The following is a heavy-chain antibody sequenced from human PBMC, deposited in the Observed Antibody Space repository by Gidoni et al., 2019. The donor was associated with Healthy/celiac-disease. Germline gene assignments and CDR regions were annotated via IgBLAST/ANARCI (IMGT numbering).Heavy chain of an antibody. V-gene: IGHV1-2*02. CDR2: INPNSGGT. J-gene: IGHJ6*02. CDR1: GYTFTGYY. CDR3: AGSSTGYYYYYGMDV. D-gene: IGHD2-2*01. Sequence: QVQLVQSGAEVKKPGASVKVSCKASGYTFTGYYMHWVRQSPGQGLEWMGWINPNSGGTNYAQKFQGRVTMTRDTSISTAYMELSRLRSDDTAVYYCAGSSTGYYYYYGMDVWGQGTTVTVSS.